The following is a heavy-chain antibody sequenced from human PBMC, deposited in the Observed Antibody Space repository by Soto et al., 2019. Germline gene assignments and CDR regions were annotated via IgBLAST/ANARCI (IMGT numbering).Heavy chain of an antibody. V-gene: IGHV4-4*02. D-gene: IGHD6-19*01. Sequence: QVQLQESGPGLVKPSGTLSLTCAVSSGSISSSNWWSWVRQPPGKGLEWIGETYHRGSTNYNPSLKGRVTISVDKPKNQFSLKLSSVTAADTAVYYCASLTAVAGTSYWGQGTLVTVSS. J-gene: IGHJ4*02. CDR3: ASLTAVAGTSY. CDR2: TYHRGST. CDR1: SGSISSSNW.